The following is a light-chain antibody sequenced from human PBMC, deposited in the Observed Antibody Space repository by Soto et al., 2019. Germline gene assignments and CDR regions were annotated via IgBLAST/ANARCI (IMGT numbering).Light chain of an antibody. J-gene: IGKJ5*01. CDR3: THRLYRQIP. V-gene: IGKV3-11*02. Sequence: DIMMTMSPATLSLSPVERATISCMASQSVSSNLAWYQQQPGQDARLLIYDESNRVTGILARFSGSGSWRDLIILIISIQAEDVVGDYCTHRLYRQIPSCQG. CDR1: QSVSSN. CDR2: DES.